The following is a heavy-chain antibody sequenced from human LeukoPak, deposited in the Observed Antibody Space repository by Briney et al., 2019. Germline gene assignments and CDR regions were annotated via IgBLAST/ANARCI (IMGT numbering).Heavy chain of an antibody. J-gene: IGHJ4*02. CDR1: GGSISGYY. V-gene: IGHV4-59*01. CDR3: ARVPCTSGACDFYFDY. CDR2: IYHTGST. D-gene: IGHD2-8*01. Sequence: SETLSLTCNVSGGSISGYYWSWIRQPPGKGLEWIGYIYHTGSTTFNPSLKSRVIMSVDTSKQQFSLRLTSVTAADTAVYYCARVPCTSGACDFYFDYWGQGTLVTVSS.